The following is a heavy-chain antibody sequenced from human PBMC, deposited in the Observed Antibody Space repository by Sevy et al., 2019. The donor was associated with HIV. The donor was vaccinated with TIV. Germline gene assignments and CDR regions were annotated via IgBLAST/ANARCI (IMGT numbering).Heavy chain of an antibody. Sequence: SETLSLTCTVSGGSISSYCWTWIRQPPGKGLEWIGYIYYSGNTHYNPSLKSRVTISLDRSKNQFSLRLTSVTAADTAVYFCARDRREDDAEYFVRRFHYYGMDVWGQGTTVTVSS. CDR1: GGSISSYC. CDR3: ARDRREDDAEYFVRRFHYYGMDV. V-gene: IGHV4-59*01. J-gene: IGHJ6*02. CDR2: IYYSGNT. D-gene: IGHD3-10*02.